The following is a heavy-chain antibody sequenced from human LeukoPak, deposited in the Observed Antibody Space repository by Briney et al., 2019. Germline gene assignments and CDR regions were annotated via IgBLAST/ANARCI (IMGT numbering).Heavy chain of an antibody. CDR3: AKSPKTGFLFDY. V-gene: IGHV3-66*01. CDR2: IYGGVNT. CDR1: GFTVSSNY. J-gene: IGHJ4*02. Sequence: GGSLRLSCAASGFTVSSNYMSWVRQAPGKGLEWVSVIYGGVNTVYADSVQGRFTVSRDNSKNTLYLQMSSLRAEDTAVYYCAKSPKTGFLFDYWGKGTLVTVSS. D-gene: IGHD1-1*01.